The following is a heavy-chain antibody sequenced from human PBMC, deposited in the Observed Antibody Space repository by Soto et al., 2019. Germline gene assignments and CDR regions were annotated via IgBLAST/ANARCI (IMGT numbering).Heavy chain of an antibody. D-gene: IGHD2-2*01. Sequence: LRLSCAASGLSVSSNDMSWVRQAPGKGLEWVSSISSSSSYIYYADSVKGRFTISRDNAKNSLYLQMNSLRDDDTAIYYCAKRRLNTITSLSDFWGQGVQVTVSS. J-gene: IGHJ1*01. CDR3: AKRRLNTITSLSDF. CDR1: GLSVSSND. CDR2: ISSSSSYI. V-gene: IGHV3-21*04.